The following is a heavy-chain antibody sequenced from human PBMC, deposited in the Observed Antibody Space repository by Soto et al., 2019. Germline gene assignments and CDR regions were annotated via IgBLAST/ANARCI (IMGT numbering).Heavy chain of an antibody. CDR2: IYPGDSDT. V-gene: IGHV5-51*01. D-gene: IGHD1-20*01. CDR3: ARLVTGTPGTGHYYYGMDV. J-gene: IGHJ6*02. Sequence: PRESLKISCKGSGYSFTSYWIGWVRQMPGKGLEWMGIIYPGDSDTRYSPSFQGQVTISADKSISTAYLQWSSLKASDTAMYYCARLVTGTPGTGHYYYGMDVWGQGTTVTVSS. CDR1: GYSFTSYW.